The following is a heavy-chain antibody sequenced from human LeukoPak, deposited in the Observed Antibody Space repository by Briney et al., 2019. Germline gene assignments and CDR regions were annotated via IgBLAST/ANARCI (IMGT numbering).Heavy chain of an antibody. D-gene: IGHD3-22*01. CDR3: ARNVRQFYYDSGGYKLYYYYMDV. Sequence: GASVKVSCKASGYTFTSYEIHWVRRATGQGLEWMGWMNPNSGNTGYTQKFQGRVTVTRDTSISTAYMELSSLRSEDTAVYYCARNVRQFYYDSGGYKLYYYYMDVWGVGTTVTVSS. J-gene: IGHJ6*03. V-gene: IGHV1-8*03. CDR2: MNPNSGNT. CDR1: GYTFTSYE.